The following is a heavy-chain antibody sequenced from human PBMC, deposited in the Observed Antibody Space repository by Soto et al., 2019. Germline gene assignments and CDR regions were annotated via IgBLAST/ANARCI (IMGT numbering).Heavy chain of an antibody. CDR1: CGSISSGDYY. CDR3: ARFNLYYDFWSGYYGWFDP. J-gene: IGHJ5*02. D-gene: IGHD3-3*01. Sequence: SETLSLTCTVSCGSISSGDYYWSWIRQPPGKGLEWIGYIYYSGSTYYNPSLKSRVTISVDTSKNQFSLKLSSVTAADTAVYYCARFNLYYDFWSGYYGWFDPWGQGTLVTVSS. V-gene: IGHV4-30-4*01. CDR2: IYYSGST.